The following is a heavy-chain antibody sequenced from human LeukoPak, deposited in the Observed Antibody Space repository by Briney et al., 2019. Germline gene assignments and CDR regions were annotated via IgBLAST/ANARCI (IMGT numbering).Heavy chain of an antibody. V-gene: IGHV4-39*01. CDR2: IYYSGST. Sequence: SETLSLTCTVSGGSISSSSYYWGWIRQPPGKGLEWIGSIYYSGSTYYNPSLKSRVTISVDTSKNQFSLKLSSVTAADTAVYYCARHGGYCGGDCYRGRSAFDIWGQGTMVTVSS. J-gene: IGHJ3*02. CDR1: GGSISSSSYY. CDR3: ARHGGYCGGDCYRGRSAFDI. D-gene: IGHD2-21*01.